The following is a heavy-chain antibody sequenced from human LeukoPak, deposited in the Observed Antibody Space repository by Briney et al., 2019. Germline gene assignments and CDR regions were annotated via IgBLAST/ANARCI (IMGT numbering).Heavy chain of an antibody. Sequence: GGSLRLSCAASGFTFSSYSMNWVRQAPGKGLEWVSSISSSSSYIYYADSVKGRFTISRDNAKNSLYLQMNSLRAEDTAVYYCARGYSSGYYYVYWGQGTLVTVSS. V-gene: IGHV3-21*01. CDR1: GFTFSSYS. J-gene: IGHJ4*02. CDR3: ARGYSSGYYYVY. D-gene: IGHD3-22*01. CDR2: ISSSSSYI.